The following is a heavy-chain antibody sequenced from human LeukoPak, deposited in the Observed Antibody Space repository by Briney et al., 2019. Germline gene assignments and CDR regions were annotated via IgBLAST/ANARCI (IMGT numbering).Heavy chain of an antibody. CDR3: ARGLHYNILTGGMDV. CDR1: GGSFSGYY. J-gene: IGHJ6*02. D-gene: IGHD3-9*01. V-gene: IGHV4-34*01. Sequence: SGTLSLTCAVFGGSFSGYYWSWIRQSPEKGLEWIGEMSHTGATNYNPSLKSRVTVSVDTSKKQFSLNLRSVTAADTAVYYCARGLHYNILTGGMDVWGQGTTVIVSS. CDR2: MSHTGAT.